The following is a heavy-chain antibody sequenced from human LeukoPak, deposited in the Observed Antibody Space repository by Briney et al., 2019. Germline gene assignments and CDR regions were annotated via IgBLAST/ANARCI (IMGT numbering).Heavy chain of an antibody. V-gene: IGHV3-23*01. J-gene: IGHJ6*03. CDR3: ARGRRTDFHYYNYMDV. CDR1: GFTFSSYA. CDR2: ISGSGGST. D-gene: IGHD3-3*01. Sequence: GGSLRLSCAASGFTFSSYAMSWVRQAPGKGLEWVSAISGSGGSTYYADSVKGRFTISRDNSKNTLYLHMNSLSGEDTAVYYCARGRRTDFHYYNYMDVWGKGTAVTVSS.